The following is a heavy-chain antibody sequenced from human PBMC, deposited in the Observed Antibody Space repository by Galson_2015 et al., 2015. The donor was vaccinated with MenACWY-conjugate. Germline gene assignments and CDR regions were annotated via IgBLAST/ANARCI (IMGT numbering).Heavy chain of an antibody. V-gene: IGHV4-59*08. CDR3: ARRSARLTLGAFDI. Sequence: SETLSLTCVVSGASITRDWWSWVRQPPGKGLEWIGTISYSGSTHYNPSLNNRVTVSADTSKNQFSLNVNSVTAADTALYYCARRSARLTLGAFDIWGQGTMVTVSS. CDR1: GASITRDW. J-gene: IGHJ3*02. CDR2: ISYSGST. D-gene: IGHD4-23*01.